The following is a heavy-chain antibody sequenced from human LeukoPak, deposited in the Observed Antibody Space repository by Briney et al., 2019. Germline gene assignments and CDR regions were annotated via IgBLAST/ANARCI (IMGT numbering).Heavy chain of an antibody. CDR2: IYYSGST. Sequence: SETLSLTYTVSGGSISSYYWSWIRQPPGKGLEWFGYIYYSGSTNYNPSLKSRVTISVDTSKNQFSLKLSSVTAADTAVYYCARVGRIAVAGDFDYWGQGTLVTVSS. J-gene: IGHJ4*02. D-gene: IGHD6-19*01. CDR1: GGSISSYY. V-gene: IGHV4-59*01. CDR3: ARVGRIAVAGDFDY.